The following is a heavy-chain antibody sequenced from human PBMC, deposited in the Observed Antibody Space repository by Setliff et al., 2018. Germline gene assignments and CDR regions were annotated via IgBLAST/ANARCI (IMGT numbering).Heavy chain of an antibody. CDR2: IPYDGSNK. J-gene: IGHJ4*02. CDR3: AKDTHYYASSGYYCFDY. D-gene: IGHD3-22*01. Sequence: GGSLRLSCAASGFTFSSHAMHWVRQAPGKGLEWVAVIPYDGSNKYYADSVKGRFTISRDNSRNTLFLQMNSLRAEDTGVYYCAKDTHYYASSGYYCFDYWGQGTLVTVSS. V-gene: IGHV3-30*01. CDR1: GFTFSSHA.